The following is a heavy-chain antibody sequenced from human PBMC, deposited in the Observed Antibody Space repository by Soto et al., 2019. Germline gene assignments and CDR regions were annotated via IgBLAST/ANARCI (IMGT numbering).Heavy chain of an antibody. J-gene: IGHJ4*02. V-gene: IGHV3-48*02. Sequence: GGSLRLSCAASGFTFSSSSMHWVRQAPGKGLEWVSYISSSGSTIYYADSVKGRFTISRDDAKNSLYLQMNSLRDEDTAVYYYARPSVPGGIYSCDYWGQGTLVTVSS. CDR3: ARPSVPGGIYSCDY. D-gene: IGHD2-2*01. CDR1: GFTFSSSS. CDR2: ISSSGSTI.